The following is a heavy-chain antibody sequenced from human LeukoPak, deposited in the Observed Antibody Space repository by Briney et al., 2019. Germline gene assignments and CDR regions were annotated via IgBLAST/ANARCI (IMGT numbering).Heavy chain of an antibody. CDR1: GFTFNNYC. CDR2: ISSSNNYI. CDR3: ARDLTDDFWSGYHFDY. Sequence: GGFLRLSCAASGFTFNNYCMNWVRQAPGKGLEWVSSISSSNNYIYYADSVKGRFTISRDNAKNSLYLQMNSLRAEDTAVYYCARDLTDDFWSGYHFDYWGQGTLVTVSS. V-gene: IGHV3-21*01. D-gene: IGHD3-3*01. J-gene: IGHJ4*02.